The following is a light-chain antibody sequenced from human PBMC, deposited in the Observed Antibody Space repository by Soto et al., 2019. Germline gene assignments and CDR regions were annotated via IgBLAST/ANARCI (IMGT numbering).Light chain of an antibody. Sequence: DIQMTQSPSTLSASVGDTVTITCRASQSFSNWLAWYQQKPGKAPKFLISKASTLESGVPSRFSGSGSGTEFTLTISSLQPDDFATYYCQQYNSYPSTFGQGTKVEIK. CDR3: QQYNSYPST. CDR2: KAS. J-gene: IGKJ1*01. CDR1: QSFSNW. V-gene: IGKV1-5*03.